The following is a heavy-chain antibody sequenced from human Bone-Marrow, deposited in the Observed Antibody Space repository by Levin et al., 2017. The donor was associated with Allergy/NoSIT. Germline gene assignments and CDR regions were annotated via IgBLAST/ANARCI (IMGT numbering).Heavy chain of an antibody. Sequence: SETLSLTCTVSGGSISSSSYYWGWIRQPPGKGLEWIGSIYYSGSTYYNPSLKSRVTISVDTSKNQFSLKLSSVTAADTAVYYCARLWATVVTPPRGRMDVWGQGTTVTVSS. D-gene: IGHD4-23*01. CDR3: ARLWATVVTPPRGRMDV. CDR2: IYYSGST. CDR1: GGSISSSSYY. J-gene: IGHJ6*02. V-gene: IGHV4-39*01.